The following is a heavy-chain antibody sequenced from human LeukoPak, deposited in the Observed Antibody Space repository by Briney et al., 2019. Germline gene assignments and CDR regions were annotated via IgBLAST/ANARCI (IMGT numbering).Heavy chain of an antibody. Sequence: PGGSLRLSCAASGFTFSDYYMSWIRQAPGKGLEWVSYISSSGSTIYYADSVKGRFTISRDNAKNSLYLQMNSLRAGDTAVYYCARDLSDDSSGYDYWGQGTLVTVSS. CDR1: GFTFSDYY. V-gene: IGHV3-11*01. CDR3: ARDLSDDSSGYDY. D-gene: IGHD3-22*01. J-gene: IGHJ4*02. CDR2: ISSSGSTI.